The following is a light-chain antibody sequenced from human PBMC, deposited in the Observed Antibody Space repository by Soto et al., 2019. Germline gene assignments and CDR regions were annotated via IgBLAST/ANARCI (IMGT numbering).Light chain of an antibody. CDR2: GHS. J-gene: IGLJ2*01. CDR3: QSYDSSLSGWV. Sequence: QLVLTQPPSVSGAPGQRVTISCTGSSSNIGAGYDVHWYQQLPGTAPKLLIYGHSNRPSGVPDRFSGSKSGTSASLAITGLQAEDEADYYCQSYDSSLSGWVFGGGTKLTVL. CDR1: SSNIGAGYD. V-gene: IGLV1-40*01.